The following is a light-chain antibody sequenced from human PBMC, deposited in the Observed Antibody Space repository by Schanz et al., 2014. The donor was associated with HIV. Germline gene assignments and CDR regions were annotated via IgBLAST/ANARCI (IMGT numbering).Light chain of an antibody. V-gene: IGLV2-11*01. CDR3: CSYARTSILGQVI. CDR1: NSDIGAYNY. Sequence: QSALTQPRSVSGSPGQSVTISCTGSNSDIGAYNYVSWYQHHPTKAPKLLLYDVTKRPSGVPDRFSGSTSGITASLTISGLQAEDEADYYCCSYARTSILGQVIFGGGTKLTVL. J-gene: IGLJ2*01. CDR2: DVT.